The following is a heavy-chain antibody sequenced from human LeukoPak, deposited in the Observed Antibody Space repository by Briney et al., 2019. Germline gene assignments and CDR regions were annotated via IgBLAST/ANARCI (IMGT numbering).Heavy chain of an antibody. Sequence: PGRSLRLSCAASGFTFDDYAMHWVRQAPGKGLEWVSGISWNSGSIGYADSVKGRFTISRDNAKNSLYLQMNSLRAEDTALYYCAKSVLGSFCSFELSNWGQGTLVTVSS. CDR2: ISWNSGSI. CDR3: AKSVLGSFCSFELSN. CDR1: GFTFDDYA. J-gene: IGHJ4*02. V-gene: IGHV3-9*01. D-gene: IGHD6-13*01.